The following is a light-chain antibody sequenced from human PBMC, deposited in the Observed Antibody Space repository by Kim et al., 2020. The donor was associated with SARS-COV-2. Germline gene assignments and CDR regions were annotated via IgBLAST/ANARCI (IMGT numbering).Light chain of an antibody. V-gene: IGKV4-1*01. CDR1: QSVLHSANNKNY. CDR2: WAS. Sequence: RATINCKSSQSVLHSANNKNYLSWYQRKPGQPPKLLIYWASTRESGVPDRFSGSGSGTDFPLTISSLQAEDVAVYYCQQYYSTPYTFGQGTKLEI. CDR3: QQYYSTPYT. J-gene: IGKJ2*01.